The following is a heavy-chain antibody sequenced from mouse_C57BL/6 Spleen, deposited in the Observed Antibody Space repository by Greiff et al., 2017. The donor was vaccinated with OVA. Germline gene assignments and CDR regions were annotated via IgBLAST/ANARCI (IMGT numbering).Heavy chain of an antibody. Sequence: QVQLQQPGAELVKPGASVKLSCKASGYTFTSYWMHWVKQRPGQGLEWIGMIHPNSGSTNYNEKFKSKATLTVDKSSSTAYMQLSSLTSEDSAVYYCARGGIYDYDGRLDYWGQGTSVTVSS. J-gene: IGHJ4*01. CDR2: IHPNSGST. CDR3: ARGGIYDYDGRLDY. CDR1: GYTFTSYW. D-gene: IGHD2-4*01. V-gene: IGHV1-64*01.